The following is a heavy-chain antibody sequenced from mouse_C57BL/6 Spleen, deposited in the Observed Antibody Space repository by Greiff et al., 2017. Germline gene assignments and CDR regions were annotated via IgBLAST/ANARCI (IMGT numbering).Heavy chain of an antibody. Sequence: VQLQQSGAELVRPGASVKLSCTASGFNIKDYYMHWVKQRPEQGLEWIGRIDPEDGDTEYAPKFQGKATMTADTSSNTAYLQLSSLTSEDTAVYYCTTAGYDLPFAYWGQGTLVTVSA. CDR1: GFNIKDYY. D-gene: IGHD2-4*01. CDR3: TTAGYDLPFAY. V-gene: IGHV14-1*01. J-gene: IGHJ3*01. CDR2: IDPEDGDT.